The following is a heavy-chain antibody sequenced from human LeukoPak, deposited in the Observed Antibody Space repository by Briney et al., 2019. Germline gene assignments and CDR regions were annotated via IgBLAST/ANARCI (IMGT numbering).Heavy chain of an antibody. CDR1: GYTFTSYD. CDR3: AGTYYYDSSGSYRAFDI. CDR2: MNPNSGNT. J-gene: IGHJ3*02. Sequence: ASVKVSCKASGYTFTSYDINWVRQATGQGLEWMGWMNPNSGNTGYAQKFQGRVTMTRNTSISTAYMELSSLRSEDTAVYYCAGTYYYDSSGSYRAFDIWGQGTMVTVSS. D-gene: IGHD3-22*01. V-gene: IGHV1-8*01.